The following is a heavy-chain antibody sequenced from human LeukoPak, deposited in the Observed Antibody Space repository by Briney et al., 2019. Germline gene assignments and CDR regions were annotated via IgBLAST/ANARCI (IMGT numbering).Heavy chain of an antibody. J-gene: IGHJ4*02. D-gene: IGHD6-19*01. V-gene: IGHV3-23*01. CDR3: AKDLEQSYSGWSTSYDG. CDR2: ISSGADTT. Sequence: GGSLRLSCAASGFTFSNYALSWVRRVLGKRLEWVSAISSGADTTGYADSVKGRFSISRDNSKSTIYLQMNSLRAEDTAVYYCAKDLEQSYSGWSTSYDGWGQGTLVTVSS. CDR1: GFTFSNYA.